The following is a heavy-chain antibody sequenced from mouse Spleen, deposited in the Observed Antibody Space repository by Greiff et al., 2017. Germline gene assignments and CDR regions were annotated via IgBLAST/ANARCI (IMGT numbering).Heavy chain of an antibody. CDR1: GYTFTSYW. J-gene: IGHJ3*01. CDR2: IHPNSGST. CDR3: ARGGVYDGYPFAY. D-gene: IGHD2-3*01. Sequence: QVQLQQPGAELVKPGASVKMSCKASGYTFTSYWITWVKQRPGQGLEWIGMIHPNSGSTNYNEKFKSKATLTVDKSSSTAYMQLSSLTSEDSAVYYCARGGVYDGYPFAYWGQGTLVTVSA. V-gene: IGHV1-64*01.